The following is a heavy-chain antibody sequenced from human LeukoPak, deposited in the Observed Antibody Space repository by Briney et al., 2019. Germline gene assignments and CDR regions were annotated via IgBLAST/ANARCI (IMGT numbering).Heavy chain of an antibody. CDR2: ISWNSGSI. J-gene: IGHJ4*02. CDR3: ARIGYSSSSNDY. V-gene: IGHV3-9*01. D-gene: IGHD6-6*01. Sequence: GGSLRLSCAASGFTFDDYAMHWVRQAPGKGLEWVSGISWNSGSIGYADSVKGRFTISRDNAKNSVYLQINSLGVEDTAVYYCARIGYSSSSNDYWGQGTLVTVSS. CDR1: GFTFDDYA.